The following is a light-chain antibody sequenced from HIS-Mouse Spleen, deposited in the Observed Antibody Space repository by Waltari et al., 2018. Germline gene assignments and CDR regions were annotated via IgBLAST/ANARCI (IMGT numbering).Light chain of an antibody. J-gene: IGLJ2*01. CDR3: QAWDSSTRV. Sequence: SYELTQPPSVSVSPGQTASITCSGDKLGDKYACWYQQKPGQSPVLVIYQDSKRPSGIPERFPGSNSGNTATLTISGTQAIDEADYYCQAWDSSTRVFGGGTKLTVL. CDR1: KLGDKY. CDR2: QDS. V-gene: IGLV3-1*01.